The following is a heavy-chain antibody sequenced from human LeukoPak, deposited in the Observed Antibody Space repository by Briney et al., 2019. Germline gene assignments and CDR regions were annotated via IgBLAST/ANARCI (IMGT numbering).Heavy chain of an antibody. D-gene: IGHD3-10*01. CDR3: AKDRDPYDYGSGSYYNGVFDY. V-gene: IGHV4-39*07. J-gene: IGHJ4*02. CDR2: IYYSGST. CDR1: GGSISSSSYY. Sequence: SETLSLTCTVSGGSISSSSYYWGWIRQPPGKGLEWIGSIYYSGSTYYNPSLKSRVTISVDTSKNQFSPKLSSVTAADTAVYYCAKDRDPYDYGSGSYYNGVFDYWGQGTLVTVSS.